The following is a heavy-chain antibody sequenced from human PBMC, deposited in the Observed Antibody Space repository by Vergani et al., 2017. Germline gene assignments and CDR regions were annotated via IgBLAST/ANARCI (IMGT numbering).Heavy chain of an antibody. V-gene: IGHV4-34*01. CDR2: INHSGST. CDR1: GGSFSGYY. Sequence: QVQLQQWGAGLLKPSETLSLTCAVYGGSFSGYYWSWIRQPPGKGLEWIGEINHSGSTNYNPSLKSRVTISVDTSKNQFSLKLSSMTAAETAVYYCATLGTYDYVWGSYRYTEDYWGQGTLVTVSS. CDR3: ATLGTYDYVWGSYRYTEDY. J-gene: IGHJ4*02. D-gene: IGHD3-16*02.